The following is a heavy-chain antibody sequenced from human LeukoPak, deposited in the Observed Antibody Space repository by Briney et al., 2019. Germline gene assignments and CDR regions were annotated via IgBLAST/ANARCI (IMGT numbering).Heavy chain of an antibody. CDR3: ARDRIWAFDI. V-gene: IGHV3-48*04. CDR2: MSSSSSTI. CDR1: GFTFSSYS. J-gene: IGHJ3*02. Sequence: GGSLRLSCAASGFTFSSYSMNWVRQAPGKGLEWLSYMSSSSSTIYYADSVKGRFTISRDNAKKSLYLQMNSLRAEDTAVYYCARDRIWAFDIWGQGTMVTVSS.